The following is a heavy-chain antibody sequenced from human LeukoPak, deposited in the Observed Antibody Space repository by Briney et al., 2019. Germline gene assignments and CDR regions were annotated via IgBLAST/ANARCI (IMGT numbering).Heavy chain of an antibody. Sequence: ASVKVSCKASGGTFSSYAISWVRQAPGQGLEWMGGIIPIFGTANYAQKFQGRVTITADESTSTAYMELSSLRSEDTAVYYCARRHIVVVTAPGGMDVWGQGTTVTVSS. J-gene: IGHJ6*02. CDR1: GGTFSSYA. CDR3: ARRHIVVVTAPGGMDV. D-gene: IGHD2-21*02. V-gene: IGHV1-69*13. CDR2: IIPIFGTA.